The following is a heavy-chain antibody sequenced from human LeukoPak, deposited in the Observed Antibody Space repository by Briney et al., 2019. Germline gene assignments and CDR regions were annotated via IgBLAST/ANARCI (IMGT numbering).Heavy chain of an antibody. Sequence: PGGSLRLSCAASGFTFTSFAMSWVRQAPGKGLEWVSSVGGGGSDTYYADSVRGRFTISRDNAKNSLYLQMNSLRAEDTAVYYCAREQYYYDSSGCVDYWGQGTLVTVSS. D-gene: IGHD3-22*01. V-gene: IGHV3-23*01. CDR1: GFTFTSFA. J-gene: IGHJ4*02. CDR2: VGGGGSDT. CDR3: AREQYYYDSSGCVDY.